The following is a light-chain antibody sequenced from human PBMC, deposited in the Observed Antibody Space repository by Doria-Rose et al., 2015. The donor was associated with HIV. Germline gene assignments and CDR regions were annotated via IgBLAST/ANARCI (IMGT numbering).Light chain of an antibody. CDR1: QSFSSTY. CDR3: HQYGTSWT. Sequence: TQSPGTLSLSPGDRATLSCRASQSFSSTYLAWYQQKPGQALSLLIYDGSTRATGIPDRFSASGSGTDFTLTINRLEPEDFALYYCHQYGTSWTFGQGTKVEI. J-gene: IGKJ1*01. CDR2: DGS. V-gene: IGKV3-20*01.